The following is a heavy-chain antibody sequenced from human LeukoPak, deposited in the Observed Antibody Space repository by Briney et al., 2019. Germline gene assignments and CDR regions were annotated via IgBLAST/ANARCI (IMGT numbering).Heavy chain of an antibody. D-gene: IGHD3-10*02. CDR1: GFTFSDFY. CDR2: ISSSGSTI. V-gene: IGHV3-11*04. Sequence: GGSLRLPCAASGFTFSDFYMSLMRQAPGKGLEWISYISSSGSTIYYADSVKGRFTISRDNAKNSLYLQMNSLRAEDTAVYYCAELGITMIGGVWGKGTTVTISS. CDR3: AELGITMIGGV. J-gene: IGHJ6*04.